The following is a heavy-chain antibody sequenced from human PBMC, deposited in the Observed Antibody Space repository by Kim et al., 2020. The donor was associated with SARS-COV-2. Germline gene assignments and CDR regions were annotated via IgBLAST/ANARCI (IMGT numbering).Heavy chain of an antibody. CDR2: IYYGGTT. CDR1: GGSINNSSYY. V-gene: IGHV4-39*01. J-gene: IGHJ5*02. Sequence: SENLSLTCTVSGGSINNSSYYWGWIRQPPGRGLEWIASIYYGGTTYYNPSLKSGVTISLDTSKNQFSLKLRSVTAADTALYYCARHLRVPLGDSFDPWGQGILVTVSS. CDR3: ARHLRVPLGDSFDP. D-gene: IGHD1-1*01.